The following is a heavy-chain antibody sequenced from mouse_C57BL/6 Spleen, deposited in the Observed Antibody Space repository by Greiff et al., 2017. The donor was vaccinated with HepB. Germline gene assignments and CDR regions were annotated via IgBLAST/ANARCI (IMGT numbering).Heavy chain of an antibody. D-gene: IGHD2-3*01. Sequence: QVQLQQSGPELVKPGASVKISCKASGYAFSSSWMNWVKQRPGKGLEWIGRIYPGDGDTNYNGKFKGKATLTADKSSSTAYMQLSSLTSEDSAVYFCARDDNYYAMDYWGQGTSVTVSS. CDR1: GYAFSSSW. V-gene: IGHV1-82*01. CDR2: IYPGDGDT. J-gene: IGHJ4*01. CDR3: ARDDNYYAMDY.